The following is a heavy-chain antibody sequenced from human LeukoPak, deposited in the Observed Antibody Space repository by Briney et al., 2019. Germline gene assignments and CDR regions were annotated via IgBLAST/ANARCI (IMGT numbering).Heavy chain of an antibody. J-gene: IGHJ4*02. CDR3: ARSYYYDSSGYPPTTYFDY. D-gene: IGHD3-22*01. Sequence: SETLSLTCTVSGGSISSYYWSWIRQPPGKGLEWIGYIYYSGSTNYNPSLKSRVTISVDTSKNQFSLKLSSVTAADTAVYYCARSYYYDSSGYPPTTYFDYWGQGTLVTVSS. CDR1: GGSISSYY. V-gene: IGHV4-59*01. CDR2: IYYSGST.